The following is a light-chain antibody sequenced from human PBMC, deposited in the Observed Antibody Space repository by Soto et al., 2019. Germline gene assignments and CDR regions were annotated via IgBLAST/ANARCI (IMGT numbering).Light chain of an antibody. V-gene: IGKV3-11*01. Sequence: EIVLTQSPGTLSLSPGERATLSCTASQSISSYLAWYQQKPGQAPRLLIYDASNRATGIPARFSGSGSGTDFTLTISSLEPEDFAVYYCQQRSNWPPITFGQGTRLEIK. CDR2: DAS. CDR1: QSISSY. CDR3: QQRSNWPPIT. J-gene: IGKJ5*01.